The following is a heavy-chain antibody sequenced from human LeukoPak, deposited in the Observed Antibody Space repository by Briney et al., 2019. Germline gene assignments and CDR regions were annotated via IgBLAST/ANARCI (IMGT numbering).Heavy chain of an antibody. V-gene: IGHV3-23*01. CDR1: GFTFSSYA. D-gene: IGHD6-13*01. J-gene: IGHJ2*01. Sequence: GGSLRLSCAASGFTFSSYAMSWVRQAPGKGLEWVSVISGSGTSTYYADSVKGRFTISRDNSKNTLYLQMNSLRAEDTAVYYCAKAFFQQRRYFDLWGRGTLVTVSS. CDR2: ISGSGTST. CDR3: AKAFFQQRRYFDL.